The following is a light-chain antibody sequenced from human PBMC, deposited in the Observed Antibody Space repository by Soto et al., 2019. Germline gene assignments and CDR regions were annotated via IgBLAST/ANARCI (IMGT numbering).Light chain of an antibody. CDR1: QSISKW. CDR3: QQYNRYSVH. V-gene: IGKV1-5*03. Sequence: DIQLTQSPSALSASVGDRVTITCRASQSISKWLVWYQQKPGKAPKFLIYDASTLETGVPSRFSGSGYGTEFTLTIGSLQPDDFATYYCQQYNRYSVHFGGGTKVEMK. J-gene: IGKJ4*01. CDR2: DAS.